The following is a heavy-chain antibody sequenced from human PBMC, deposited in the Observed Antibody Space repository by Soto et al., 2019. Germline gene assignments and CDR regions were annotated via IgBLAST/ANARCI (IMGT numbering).Heavy chain of an antibody. V-gene: IGHV5-51*01. CDR1: GYSFTSYW. D-gene: IGHD4-17*01. CDR3: ARLDYGDYDYYYGMDV. J-gene: IGHJ6*02. CDR2: IYPGDSDT. Sequence: GESLKISCKGSGYSFTSYWIGWVRQMPGKGLEWMGIIYPGDSDTRYSPSFQGQVTISADKSISTAYLQWSSLKASDTAMYYCARLDYGDYDYYYGMDVWGQGTTVTVSS.